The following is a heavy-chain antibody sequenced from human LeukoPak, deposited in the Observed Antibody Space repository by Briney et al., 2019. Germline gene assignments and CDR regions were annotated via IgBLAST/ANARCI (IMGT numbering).Heavy chain of an antibody. CDR1: GYTFTSYG. V-gene: IGHV1-18*01. J-gene: IGHJ4*02. CDR2: ISSYNGKT. Sequence: GASVTVSCTTSGYTFTSYGVSWVRQAPGQGLEWMGWISSYNGKTNYAQNFQGRVTMTTDTSTSTAYMELRSLRSDDTAVYYCARDLTIAAAGTYGYWGQGTLVTVSS. D-gene: IGHD6-13*01. CDR3: ARDLTIAAAGTYGY.